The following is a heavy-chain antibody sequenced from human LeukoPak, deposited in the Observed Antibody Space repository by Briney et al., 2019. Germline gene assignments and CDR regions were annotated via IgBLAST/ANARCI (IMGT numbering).Heavy chain of an antibody. Sequence: GGSLRLSCAASGFTFSSYSMNWVRQAPGKGLEWVSYISSSSSTIYYADSVRGRFTISRDNAKNSLYLQMNSLGAEDTAVYYCARLGYSYGYAYWGQGTLVTVSS. CDR1: GFTFSSYS. J-gene: IGHJ4*02. CDR2: ISSSSSTI. D-gene: IGHD5-18*01. CDR3: ARLGYSYGYAY. V-gene: IGHV3-48*01.